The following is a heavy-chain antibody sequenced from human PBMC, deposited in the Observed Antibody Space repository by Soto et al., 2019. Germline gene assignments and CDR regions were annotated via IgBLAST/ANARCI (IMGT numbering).Heavy chain of an antibody. CDR1: GDSVSSNSAA. V-gene: IGHV6-1*01. Sequence: QTLSLTCAISGDSVSSNSAAWNWIRQSPSRGLEWLGRTYYRSKWYNDYAVSVKSRITINPDTSKNQFSLQLNSVTPEDTAVYYCARDGTIVVVPDDIDYYYYGMDVWGQGTTVTVSS. CDR3: ARDGTIVVVPDDIDYYYYGMDV. CDR2: TYYRSKWYN. D-gene: IGHD2-2*01. J-gene: IGHJ6*02.